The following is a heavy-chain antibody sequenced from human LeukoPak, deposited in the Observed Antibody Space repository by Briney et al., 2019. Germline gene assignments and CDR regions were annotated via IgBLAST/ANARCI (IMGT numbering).Heavy chain of an antibody. Sequence: SETLSLTCAVYGGSFSGYYWSWIRQPPGKGLEWLGEINHSGSTNYNPSLKSRVTISVDTSKNQFSLKLSSVTAADTAVYYCARARGQRNDYWGQGTLVTVSS. CDR3: ARARGQRNDY. CDR1: GGSFSGYY. J-gene: IGHJ4*02. V-gene: IGHV4-34*01. CDR2: INHSGST.